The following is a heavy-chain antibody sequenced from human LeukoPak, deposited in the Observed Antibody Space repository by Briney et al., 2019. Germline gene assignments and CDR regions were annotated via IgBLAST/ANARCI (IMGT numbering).Heavy chain of an antibody. CDR2: ISAYNGNT. CDR1: GYTFTSYG. Sequence: APVKVSCKASGYTFTSYGISWVRQAPGQGLEWMGWISAYNGNTNYAQKLQGRVTMTTDTSTSTAYMELRSLRSDDTAVYYCARVSPNYYDSSGYYCDYWGQGTLVTVSS. V-gene: IGHV1-18*01. CDR3: ARVSPNYYDSSGYYCDY. J-gene: IGHJ4*02. D-gene: IGHD3-22*01.